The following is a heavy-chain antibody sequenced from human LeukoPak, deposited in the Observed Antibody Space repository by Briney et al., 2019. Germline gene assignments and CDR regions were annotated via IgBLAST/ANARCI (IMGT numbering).Heavy chain of an antibody. CDR3: ARSYSSGWYSYYYYYMDV. J-gene: IGHJ6*03. CDR2: TNSDGSST. V-gene: IGHV3-74*01. Sequence: GGSLRLSCAASGFTFSTYWMYWVRQAPGKGLVWVSRTNSDGSSTSYADSVKGRFTISRDNAKNSLYLQMNSLRAEDTAVYYCARSYSSGWYSYYYYYMDVWGKGTTVTVSS. CDR1: GFTFSTYW. D-gene: IGHD6-19*01.